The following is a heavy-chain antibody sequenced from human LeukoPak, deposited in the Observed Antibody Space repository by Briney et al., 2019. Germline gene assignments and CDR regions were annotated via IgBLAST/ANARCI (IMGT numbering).Heavy chain of an antibody. V-gene: IGHV4-31*03. D-gene: IGHD2-2*02. CDR2: IYYSGST. CDR1: GVSISSGGYY. CDR3: ARIYRSAYWYFDL. Sequence: SETLSLTCTVSGVSISSGGYYWSWIRQHPGKGLEWIGYIYYSGSTNYNPSLKSRVTISVDTSKNQFSLKLSSVTAADTAVYYCARIYRSAYWYFDLWGRGTLVTVSS. J-gene: IGHJ2*01.